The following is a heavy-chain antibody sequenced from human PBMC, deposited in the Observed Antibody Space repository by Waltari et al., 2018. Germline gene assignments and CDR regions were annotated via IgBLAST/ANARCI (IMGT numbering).Heavy chain of an antibody. Sequence: EVHLVESAGGLVQPGRSLRLSVPASRLTFISSWIRWVRRAPGKGVEWVANIKQEGSEKYYVDSVKGRFTISRDNAKNSLYLQMNSLRAEDTAVYYCARDGGGGGNWGQGTLVTVSS. D-gene: IGHD3-16*01. CDR1: RLTFISSW. CDR2: IKQEGSEK. CDR3: ARDGGGGGN. V-gene: IGHV3-7*01. J-gene: IGHJ4*02.